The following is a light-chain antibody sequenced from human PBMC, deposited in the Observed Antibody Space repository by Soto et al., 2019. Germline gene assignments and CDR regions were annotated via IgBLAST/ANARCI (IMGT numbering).Light chain of an antibody. CDR3: QQRSNWPLT. J-gene: IGKJ4*01. CDR2: DAS. V-gene: IGKV3-11*01. CDR1: QSVSTY. Sequence: IVLTQSPATLSLSPGERATLSCRASQSVSTYLAWYQQKPGRAPRLLIYDASNRATAIPARFSGSGSGTDSSLTISSLEPEDFALYYCQQRSNWPLTFGGGTKVEIK.